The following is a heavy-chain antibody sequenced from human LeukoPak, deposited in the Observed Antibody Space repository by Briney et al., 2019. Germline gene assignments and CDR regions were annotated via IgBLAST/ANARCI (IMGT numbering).Heavy chain of an antibody. CDR3: ARMAPSSSWYGGSDY. J-gene: IGHJ4*02. CDR2: ISAYNGNT. D-gene: IGHD6-13*01. Sequence: GASVKVSCKASGYTFTSYGIGWVRQAPGQGLEWMGWISAYNGNTNYAQKLQGRVTMTTDTSTSTAYVELRSLRSDDTAVYYCARMAPSSSWYGGSDYWGQGTLVTVSS. V-gene: IGHV1-18*01. CDR1: GYTFTSYG.